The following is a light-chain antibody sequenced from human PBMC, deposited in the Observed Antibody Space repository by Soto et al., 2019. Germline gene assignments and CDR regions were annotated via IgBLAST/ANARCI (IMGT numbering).Light chain of an antibody. V-gene: IGKV1-5*03. CDR1: RSLTRW. Sequence: DIQMSQSPSTLSASVEDRVTITCRASRSLTRWLAWYQQKPGRAPKLLIYETSILQSGVPSRFSGSGSGTDFTLTISGVQPDDIATYYCQQYSTFWTFGQGTRVEVK. J-gene: IGKJ1*01. CDR2: ETS. CDR3: QQYSTFWT.